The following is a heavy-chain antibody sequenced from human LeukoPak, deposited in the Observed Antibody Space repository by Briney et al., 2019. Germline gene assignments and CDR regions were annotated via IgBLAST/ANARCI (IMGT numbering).Heavy chain of an antibody. CDR2: INSDGSST. CDR3: AKVTAVSGTGVLDY. J-gene: IGHJ4*02. Sequence: GGSLRLSCAASGFTFSSYWMHWVRQAPGKGLVWVSRINSDGSSTTYADSVKGRFTISRDNAKNTLYLQMNSLRADDTAVYYCAKVTAVSGTGVLDYWGQGTLVTVSS. V-gene: IGHV3-74*01. D-gene: IGHD6-19*01. CDR1: GFTFSSYW.